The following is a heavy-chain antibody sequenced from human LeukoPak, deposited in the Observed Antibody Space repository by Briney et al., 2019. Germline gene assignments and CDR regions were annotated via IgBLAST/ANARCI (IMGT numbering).Heavy chain of an antibody. J-gene: IGHJ3*02. CDR1: GDSIINNY. Sequence: SGTLSLTCTVSGDSIINNYWTWIRQPPGRTLEWIGFIYYTGSTNYNPSLKSRVTMALDTSQRQFSLTLTSVTTADTAVYYCARVVVAGNDAFDIWGQGTMVTVSS. CDR3: ARVVVAGNDAFDI. V-gene: IGHV4-59*01. D-gene: IGHD2-15*01. CDR2: IYYTGST.